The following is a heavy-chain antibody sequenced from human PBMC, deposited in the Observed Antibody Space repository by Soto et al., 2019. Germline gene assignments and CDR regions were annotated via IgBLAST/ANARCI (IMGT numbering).Heavy chain of an antibody. CDR1: VRIFNLYT. CDR2: IIPRFGTT. CDR3: ASHLVPAALLGLSQVVAVPFDY. J-gene: IGHJ4*02. D-gene: IGHD2-15*01. V-gene: IGHV1-69*06. Sequence: QVQLVQSGAEVKKPGSSVKGFCKVSVRIFNLYTIRWVRHDPGQGLEWMGGIIPRFGTTNYGQKFQGRDTITADKSTRTTKMEMSSLGSEDTAVFYWASHLVPAALLGLSQVVAVPFDYGGQGTLVTVSS.